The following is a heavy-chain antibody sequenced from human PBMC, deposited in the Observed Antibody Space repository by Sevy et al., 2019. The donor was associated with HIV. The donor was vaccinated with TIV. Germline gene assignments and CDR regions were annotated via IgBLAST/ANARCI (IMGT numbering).Heavy chain of an antibody. CDR2: INGGGGST. Sequence: GSLRLSCAASGFTFSTYAMSWVRQAPGKGLEWVSSINGGGGSTYYAESVKGRFTISRDNSKNTLYLQMYSLRDDDTAVYYCANSAARGYGDYGGAFEIWGQGTMVTVSS. CDR3: ANSAARGYGDYGGAFEI. V-gene: IGHV3-23*01. D-gene: IGHD4-17*01. CDR1: GFTFSTYA. J-gene: IGHJ3*02.